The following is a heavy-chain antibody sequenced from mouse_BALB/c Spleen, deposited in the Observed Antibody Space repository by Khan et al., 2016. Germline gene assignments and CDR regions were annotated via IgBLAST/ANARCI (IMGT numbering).Heavy chain of an antibody. Sequence: VQLQQSGAELVRPGASVKLSCTASVFNFKDYYMHWVKQRPEQGLEWIGWIDPENGDTEYAPKFQGKATLTADTSSNAAYLQFSSLTSEDSAVYYCNAIYDGSDGYFDYWGQGTTLTVSS. D-gene: IGHD1-1*01. CDR1: VFNFKDYY. V-gene: IGHV14-4*02. CDR3: NAIYDGSDGYFDY. CDR2: IDPENGDT. J-gene: IGHJ2*01.